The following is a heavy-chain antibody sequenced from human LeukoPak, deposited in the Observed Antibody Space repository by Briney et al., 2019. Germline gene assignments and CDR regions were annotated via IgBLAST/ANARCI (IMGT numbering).Heavy chain of an antibody. CDR3: TNLASY. J-gene: IGHJ4*02. Sequence: GGSLRLSCAASGFTFSSNYMSWVRQAPGKGLEWVSGISDSGSETYYADSVKGRFTISRDNSNNKLFLQLKSLRVEDTALYYCTNLASYWGQGTLVIVSS. CDR1: GFTFSSNY. V-gene: IGHV3-23*01. CDR2: ISDSGSET.